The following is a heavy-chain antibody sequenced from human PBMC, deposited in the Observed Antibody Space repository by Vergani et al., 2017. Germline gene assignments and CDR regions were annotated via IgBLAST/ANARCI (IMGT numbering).Heavy chain of an antibody. D-gene: IGHD6-13*01. CDR1: GGSISSGSYY. J-gene: IGHJ6*02. CDR2: IYTSGST. CDR3: ASQQLVPTFYYGMDV. Sequence: QVQLQQWGPGLVKPSQTLSLTCTVSGGSISSGSYYWSWIRQPAGKGLEWIGRIYTSGSTNYNPSLKSRVTISVDTSKNQFSLKLSSVTAADTAVYYCASQQLVPTFYYGMDVWGQGTTVTVSS. V-gene: IGHV4-61*02.